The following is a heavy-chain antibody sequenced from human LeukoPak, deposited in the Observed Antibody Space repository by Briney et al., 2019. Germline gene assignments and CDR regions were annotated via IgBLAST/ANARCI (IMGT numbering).Heavy chain of an antibody. J-gene: IGHJ6*02. CDR3: ARGTESTGIYYYYGMDV. CDR2: MNPNSGNT. Sequence: GASVKVSCKASGYTFTSYDIYWVRQATGQGLEWMGWMNPNSGNTGYAQKFQGRVTMTRNTSISTAYMELSSLRSEDTAVYYCARGTESTGIYYYYGMDVWGQGTTVTVSS. V-gene: IGHV1-8*01. D-gene: IGHD2-8*02. CDR1: GYTFTSYD.